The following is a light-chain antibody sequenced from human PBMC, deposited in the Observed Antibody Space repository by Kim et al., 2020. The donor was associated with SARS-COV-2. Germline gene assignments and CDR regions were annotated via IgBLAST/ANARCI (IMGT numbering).Light chain of an antibody. CDR2: LGS. CDR1: QSLLHSNGYNY. Sequence: DIVMTQSPLSLPVTPGEPASISCRSSQSLLHSNGYNYLDWYLQKPGQSPQLLIYLGSNRASGVPDRFSGSGSGTDFTLKISRVAAEDVGVYYCMQALQTPYTFGPGTKLEI. J-gene: IGKJ2*01. CDR3: MQALQTPYT. V-gene: IGKV2-28*01.